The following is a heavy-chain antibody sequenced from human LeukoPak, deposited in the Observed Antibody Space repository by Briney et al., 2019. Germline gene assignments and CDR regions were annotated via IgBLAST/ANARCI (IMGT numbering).Heavy chain of an antibody. CDR3: ARGYCSGGSCYYFDY. Sequence: GASVKVSCKASGYTFTSYGISWVRQDPGQGLEWMGWISAYNGNTNYAQKLQGRVTMTTDTSTSTAYMELRSLRSDDTAVYYCARGYCSGGSCYYFDYWGQGTLVTVSS. CDR1: GYTFTSYG. CDR2: ISAYNGNT. D-gene: IGHD2-15*01. J-gene: IGHJ4*02. V-gene: IGHV1-18*01.